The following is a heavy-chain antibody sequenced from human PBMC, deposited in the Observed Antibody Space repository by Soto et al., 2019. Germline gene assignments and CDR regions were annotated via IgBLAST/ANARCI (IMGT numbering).Heavy chain of an antibody. CDR2: INHSGST. CDR1: GGSFSGYY. Sequence: SETLSLTCAVYGGSFSGYYWSWIRQPPGKGLEWIGEINHSGSTNYNPSLKSRVTISVDTSKNQFSLKLSSVTAADTAVYYCGRSTMVRFLDVWGQGTTVTVSS. CDR3: GRSTMVRFLDV. J-gene: IGHJ6*02. V-gene: IGHV4-34*01. D-gene: IGHD3-10*01.